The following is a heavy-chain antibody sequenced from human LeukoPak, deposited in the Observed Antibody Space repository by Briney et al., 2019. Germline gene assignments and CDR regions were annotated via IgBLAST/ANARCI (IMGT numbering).Heavy chain of an antibody. D-gene: IGHD5-18*01. V-gene: IGHV3-23*01. CDR2: ISGSGGST. CDR3: AREYSYGLRYYGMDV. CDR1: GFTFSSYA. Sequence: GGSLRLSCAASGFTFSSYAMSWVRQAPGKGLEWVSAISGSGGSTYYADSVKGRFTISRDNAKNSLYLQMNSLRAEDTAVYYCAREYSYGLRYYGMDVWGQGTTVTVSS. J-gene: IGHJ6*02.